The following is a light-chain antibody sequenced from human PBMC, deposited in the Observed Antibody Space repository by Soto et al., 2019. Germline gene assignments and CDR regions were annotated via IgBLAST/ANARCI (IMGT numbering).Light chain of an antibody. V-gene: IGKV3-20*01. J-gene: IGKJ1*01. CDR3: QQYGSSGT. Sequence: EIVLTQSPGTLSLSPGERATLSCRASQSVRSSYLAWYRQKPGQAPRLLIYGASSRATGIPDRFSGSGSGTDFTLTISRLEPEDFGVYYCQQYGSSGTFGQGTKVDIK. CDR2: GAS. CDR1: QSVRSSY.